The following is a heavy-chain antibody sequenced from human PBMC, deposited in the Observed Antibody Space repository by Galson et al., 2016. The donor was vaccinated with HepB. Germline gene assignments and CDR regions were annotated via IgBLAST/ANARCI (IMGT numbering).Heavy chain of an antibody. D-gene: IGHD6-19*01. CDR1: GFPFRNFF. CDR2: LSYDESNE. Sequence: SLRLSCAASGFPFRNFFMHWVRQAPGKGLEWVAVLSYDESNEYYADSVRGRFTISRDNSKNTLYLQMNSLRAEDTAVYYCAKCLQWLVLGDAFDIWGQGT. CDR3: AKCLQWLVLGDAFDI. J-gene: IGHJ3*02. V-gene: IGHV3-30*18.